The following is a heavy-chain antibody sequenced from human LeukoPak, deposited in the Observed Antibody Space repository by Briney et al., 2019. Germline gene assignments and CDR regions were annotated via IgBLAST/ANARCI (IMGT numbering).Heavy chain of an antibody. CDR1: GYTFTSNY. CDR2: ISPSGGST. J-gene: IGHJ3*02. D-gene: IGHD3-22*01. CDR3: ARGGDYYDSSGYYDDAFDI. V-gene: IGHV1-46*01. Sequence: ASVKVSCKAFGYTFTSNYMHWVRQAPGQGPEWMGVISPSGGSTTYAQKFQGRVTLTRDMSTSTDYLELSSLRSEDTAVYYCARGGDYYDSSGYYDDAFDIWGQGTTVTVSS.